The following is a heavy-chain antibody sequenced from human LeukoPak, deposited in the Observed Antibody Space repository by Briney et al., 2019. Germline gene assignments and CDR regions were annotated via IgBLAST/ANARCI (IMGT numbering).Heavy chain of an antibody. V-gene: IGHV3-48*03. CDR1: GFTFSSHE. CDR2: ISSSGSSK. CDR3: ARGGGNDYKYNAFDI. J-gene: IGHJ3*02. D-gene: IGHD4-11*01. Sequence: GGSLRLSCAASGFTFSSHEMNWVRQAPGKGLECVSYISSSGSSKYYADSVKGRFSISRDNAKNSLYLQMSSLRAEDTAVYYCARGGGNDYKYNAFDIWGQGTMVTVSS.